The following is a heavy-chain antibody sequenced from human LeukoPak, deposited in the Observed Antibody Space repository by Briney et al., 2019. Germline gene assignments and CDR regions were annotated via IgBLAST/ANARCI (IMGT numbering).Heavy chain of an antibody. J-gene: IGHJ4*02. CDR2: ISSSSSYI. D-gene: IGHD5-18*01. CDR3: ARGRGYSYGYDY. Sequence: GGSLRLSCAASGFTFSSYSMNWVRHAPGKGLEWVSSISSSSSYIYYADSVKGRFTISRDNAKNSLYLQMNSLRAEDTAVYYCARGRGYSYGYDYWGQGTLVTVSS. V-gene: IGHV3-21*01. CDR1: GFTFSSYS.